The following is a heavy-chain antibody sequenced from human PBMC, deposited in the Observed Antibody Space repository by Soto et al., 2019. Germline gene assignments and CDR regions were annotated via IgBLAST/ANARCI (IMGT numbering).Heavy chain of an antibody. V-gene: IGHV1-69*06. CDR3: ARSVPAKTYYCGMDV. J-gene: IGHJ6*02. Sequence: SVKVSCKASGGTFSSYAISWVRQAPGQGLEWMGGIIPIFGTANYAQKFQGRVTITADKSTSTAYMELSSLRSEDTAVYYCARSVPAKTYYCGMDVWGQGTTVTVSS. D-gene: IGHD2-2*01. CDR1: GGTFSSYA. CDR2: IIPIFGTA.